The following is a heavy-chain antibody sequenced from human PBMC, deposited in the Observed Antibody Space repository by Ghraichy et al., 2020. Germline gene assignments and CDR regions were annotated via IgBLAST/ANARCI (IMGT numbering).Heavy chain of an antibody. J-gene: IGHJ4*02. D-gene: IGHD3-22*01. CDR3: ARELYDSRPDY. Sequence: ASVKVSCKASGYTFTGYYMNWVRQAPGQGLEWMGWINPNSGGTNYAQKFQGRVTMTRDTSISTAYMELRSLRSDDTAVYFCARELYDSRPDYWGQGTLVTVSS. V-gene: IGHV1-2*02. CDR2: INPNSGGT. CDR1: GYTFTGYY.